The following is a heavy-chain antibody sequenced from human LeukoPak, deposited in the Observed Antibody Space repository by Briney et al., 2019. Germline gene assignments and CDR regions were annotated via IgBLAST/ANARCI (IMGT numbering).Heavy chain of an antibody. CDR3: ARVRYSSSSADFDY. Sequence: SETLSLTCAVYGGSFSGYYWSWIRQPPGKGLEWIGEINHSGSTNYNPSLKSRVTISVDTSKSQFSLKLSSVTAADTAVYYCARVRYSSSSADFDYWGQGTLVTVSS. CDR1: GGSFSGYY. V-gene: IGHV4-34*01. CDR2: INHSGST. D-gene: IGHD6-6*01. J-gene: IGHJ4*02.